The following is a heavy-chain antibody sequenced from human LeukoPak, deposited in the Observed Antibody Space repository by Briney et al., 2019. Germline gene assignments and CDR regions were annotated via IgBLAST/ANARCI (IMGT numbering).Heavy chain of an antibody. Sequence: SETLSLIRSVSGDSITSNYYWGWIRQPPGKGLEWIGSIYYSGSTQYNPSLKSRITISVDTSKNQFSLKVTSVTAADTAVYYCARAGLRWADAFDIWGQGTMVTVSS. J-gene: IGHJ3*02. D-gene: IGHD5-24*01. CDR3: ARAGLRWADAFDI. CDR1: GDSITSNYY. CDR2: IYYSGST. V-gene: IGHV4-39*07.